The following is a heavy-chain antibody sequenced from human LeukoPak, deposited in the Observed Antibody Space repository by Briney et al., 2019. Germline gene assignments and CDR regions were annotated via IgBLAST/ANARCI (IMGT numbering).Heavy chain of an antibody. J-gene: IGHJ4*02. CDR1: GFTFCNYW. D-gene: IGHD5-12*01. V-gene: IGHV3-74*01. CDR3: ARDGDATIDFDY. Sequence: GGSLRLSCAASGFTFCNYWRHWVPQAPGKGLVWVSRSSRDGDSTVYADFVEGRFIISRDNTKGTLYLEMNSLRAEDTAVYYCARDGDATIDFDYWGQGTLVTV. CDR2: SSRDGDST.